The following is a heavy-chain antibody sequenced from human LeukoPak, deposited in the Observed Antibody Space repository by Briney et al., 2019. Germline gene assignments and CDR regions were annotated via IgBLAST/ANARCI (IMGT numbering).Heavy chain of an antibody. Sequence: SLRLSCAASGFTFDDYAMHWVRQAPGKGLEWVSGISWNSGSIGYADSVKGRFTISRDNAKNSLYLQMNSLRAEDTALYYCAKEKIAAAYIALDYWGQGTLVTVSS. V-gene: IGHV3-9*01. CDR3: AKEKIAAAYIALDY. J-gene: IGHJ4*02. CDR2: ISWNSGSI. CDR1: GFTFDDYA. D-gene: IGHD6-13*01.